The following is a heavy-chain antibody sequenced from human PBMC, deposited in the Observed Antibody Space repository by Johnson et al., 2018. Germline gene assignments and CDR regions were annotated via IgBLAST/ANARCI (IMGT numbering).Heavy chain of an antibody. V-gene: IGHV3-15*07. CDR3: TKKITMIVVVDGDEPGAEYFQH. CDR1: GFTFSNAW. J-gene: IGHJ1*01. D-gene: IGHD3-22*01. CDR2: IKSKTDGGTT. Sequence: EVQLVESGGGLVKPGGSLRLSCAASGFTFSNAWMNWVRQAPGKGREWVGRIKSKTDGGTTDYAAPVKGRFTISRDDSKNTRNLQMNSRKTEDTAVYYCTKKITMIVVVDGDEPGAEYFQHWGQGTLVTVSS.